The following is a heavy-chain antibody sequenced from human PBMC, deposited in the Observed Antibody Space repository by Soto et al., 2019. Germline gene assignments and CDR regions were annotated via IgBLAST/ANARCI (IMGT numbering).Heavy chain of an antibody. D-gene: IGHD6-19*01. V-gene: IGHV5-51*01. CDR3: ARSGYSSGIGWFDP. CDR2: IYPSDSDT. J-gene: IGHJ5*02. CDR1: GYIFTTYW. Sequence: PGESLKISCNGSGYIFTTYWIGWVRQMPGKGLEWMGIIYPSDSDTRYSPSFQGQVTISADKSISTAYLQWSSLKASDSAMYYCARSGYSSGIGWFDPWGQGTLVTVSS.